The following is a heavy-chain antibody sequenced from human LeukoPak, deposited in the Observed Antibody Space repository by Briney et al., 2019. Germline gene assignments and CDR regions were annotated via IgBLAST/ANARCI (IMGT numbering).Heavy chain of an antibody. D-gene: IGHD5-18*01. CDR3: ARGSSYGFSMGY. CDR2: INAGNGNT. V-gene: IGHV1/OR15-3*01. J-gene: IGHJ4*02. CDR1: GYTFTGYY. Sequence: ASVKVSCKASGYTFTGYYMHWVRQAPGQGLEWMGWINAGNGNTKYSQEFQGRVTITRDTSTTTAYMELRSLRSDDSAVYYCARGSSYGFSMGYWGQGTLVTVSS.